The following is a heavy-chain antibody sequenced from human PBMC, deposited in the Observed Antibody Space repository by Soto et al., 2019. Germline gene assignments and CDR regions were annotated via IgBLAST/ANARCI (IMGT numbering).Heavy chain of an antibody. D-gene: IGHD2-15*01. CDR3: ARGGYCSGGSCRNWFDP. CDR1: GGSFSGYY. V-gene: IGHV4-34*01. CDR2: INHSGST. Sequence: SETLSLTCAVYGGSFSGYYWSWIRQPPGKGLEWIGEINHSGSTNYNPSLKSRVTISVDTSKNQFSLKLSSVTAADTAVYYCARGGYCSGGSCRNWFDPWGQGTLVTVS. J-gene: IGHJ5*02.